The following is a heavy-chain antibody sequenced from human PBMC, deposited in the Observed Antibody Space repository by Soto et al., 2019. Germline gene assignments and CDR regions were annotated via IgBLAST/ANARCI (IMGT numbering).Heavy chain of an antibody. V-gene: IGHV4-31*03. D-gene: IGHD6-19*01. CDR3: ARDRGWYGPPFRYFDY. CDR1: GGSISSGGYY. CDR2: IYYSGST. Sequence: PSETLSLTCTVSGGSISSGGYYWSWIRQHPGKGLEWIGYIYYSGSTYYNPSLKSRVTISVDTSKNQFSLKLSSVTAADTAVYYCARDRGWYGPPFRYFDYWGQGTLVTVSS. J-gene: IGHJ4*02.